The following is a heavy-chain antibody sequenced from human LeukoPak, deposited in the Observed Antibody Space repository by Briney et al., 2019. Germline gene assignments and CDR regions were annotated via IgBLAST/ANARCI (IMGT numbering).Heavy chain of an antibody. Sequence: SETLSLTCTVSGGSISSSYWSWIRQPPGKGLEWVGYIYYSGSTNYNPSPKSRVTISVDTSKNQFSLKLSSVTAADTAVYYCARSSGYSSGWTEYYSDYWGQGTLVTVSS. CDR3: ARSSGYSSGWTEYYSDY. V-gene: IGHV4-59*08. CDR1: GGSISSSY. J-gene: IGHJ4*02. D-gene: IGHD6-19*01. CDR2: IYYSGST.